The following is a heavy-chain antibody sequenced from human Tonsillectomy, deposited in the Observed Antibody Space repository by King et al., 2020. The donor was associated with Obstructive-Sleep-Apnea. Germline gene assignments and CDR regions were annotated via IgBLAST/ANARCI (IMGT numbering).Heavy chain of an antibody. CDR1: GYRFTSYW. V-gene: IGHV5-51*01. CDR2: INPGDSGT. Sequence: QLVQSGAEGKKPGKSLKISFKGSGYRFTSYWIAWVRQMPGKGLEWMGIINPGDSGTRYSPSFQGQVTISADKSISTAYLQWSSLKASDTAMYYCARPLGDSSSYFDYWGQGTLVTVSS. J-gene: IGHJ4*02. CDR3: ARPLGDSSSYFDY. D-gene: IGHD6-13*01.